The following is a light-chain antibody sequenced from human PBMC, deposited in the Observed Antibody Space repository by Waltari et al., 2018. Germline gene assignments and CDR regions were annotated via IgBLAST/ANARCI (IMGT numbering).Light chain of an antibody. Sequence: QSALTQPPSASWSPGQSVTISCTGTSSHVGGYNYVSWYQQHPGKAPNLMIYEVRKLPSGVPERFSGSKSGNTASLTVSGLQAEDEADYYCSSYAGPNNVVFGGGTKLTVL. CDR1: SSHVGGYNY. V-gene: IGLV2-8*01. CDR2: EVR. J-gene: IGLJ2*01. CDR3: SSYAGPNNVV.